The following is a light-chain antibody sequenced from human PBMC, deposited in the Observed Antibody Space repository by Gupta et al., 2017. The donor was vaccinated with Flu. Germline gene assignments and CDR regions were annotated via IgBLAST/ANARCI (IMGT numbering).Light chain of an antibody. Sequence: SITISCCRTRSEVGSDDLVSWYQQSPGKAHNLLIYEVTKRPAGIADRFSASKAGNTASLTISGRQAEDAADYYCCSDAGSNTYVFGSGTKVTVL. CDR1: RSEVGSDDL. CDR2: EVT. V-gene: IGLV2-23*02. CDR3: CSDAGSNTYV. J-gene: IGLJ1*01.